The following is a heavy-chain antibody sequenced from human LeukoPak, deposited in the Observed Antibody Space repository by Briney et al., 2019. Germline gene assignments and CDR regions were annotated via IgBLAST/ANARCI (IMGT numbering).Heavy chain of an antibody. CDR2: ISGSGGST. CDR1: GFTFSSYG. Sequence: PGGSLRLSCAASGFTFSSYGMSWVRQAPGKGLEWVSAISGSGGSTYYADSVKGRFTISRDNSKNTLYLQMNSLRAEDTAVYYCAKFPSYDGSTSRWGQGTLVTVSS. D-gene: IGHD2-2*01. CDR3: AKFPSYDGSTSR. J-gene: IGHJ4*02. V-gene: IGHV3-23*01.